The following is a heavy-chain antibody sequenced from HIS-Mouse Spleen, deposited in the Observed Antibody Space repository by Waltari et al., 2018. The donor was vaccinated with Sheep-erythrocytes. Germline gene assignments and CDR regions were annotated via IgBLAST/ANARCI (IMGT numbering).Heavy chain of an antibody. D-gene: IGHD3-3*01. CDR3: APTPRDYDFWSGYYFFSSGMDV. CDR2: IDWDDDK. Sequence: QVTLRESGPALVKPTQTLTLTCTFSGFSLSTSGMCVSWIRQPPGKALEWLALIDWDDDKYYSTSLKTRLTISKDTSKNQVVRTMTNMDAVDTATYYCAPTPRDYDFWSGYYFFSSGMDVWGQGTTVTVSS. V-gene: IGHV2-70*01. CDR1: GFSLSTSGMC. J-gene: IGHJ6*01.